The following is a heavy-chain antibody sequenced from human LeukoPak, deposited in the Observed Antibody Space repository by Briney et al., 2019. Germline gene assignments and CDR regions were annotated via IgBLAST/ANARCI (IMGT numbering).Heavy chain of an antibody. V-gene: IGHV3-48*01. CDR3: ASFDFWSGYYPKRIYYFDY. CDR2: ISSSSSTI. D-gene: IGHD3-3*01. J-gene: IGHJ4*02. Sequence: SGGSLRLSCAASGFTFSSYSMNWVRQAPGKGLEWVSYISSSSSTIYYADSVKGRFTISRDNAKNSLYLQMNSLRAEDTAVYYCASFDFWSGYYPKRIYYFDYWGQGTLVTVSS. CDR1: GFTFSSYS.